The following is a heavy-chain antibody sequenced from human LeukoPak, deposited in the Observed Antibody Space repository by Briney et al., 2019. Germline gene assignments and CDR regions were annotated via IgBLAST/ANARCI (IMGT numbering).Heavy chain of an antibody. CDR3: ARPLGYSYGYGY. CDR1: GGSISSYY. CDR2: INHSGST. D-gene: IGHD5-18*01. J-gene: IGHJ4*02. Sequence: PSETLSLTCTVSGGSISSYYWSWIRQPPGKGLEWIGEINHSGSTNYNPSLKSRVTISVDTSKNQFSLKLSSVTAADTAVYYCARPLGYSYGYGYWGQGTLVTVSS. V-gene: IGHV4-34*01.